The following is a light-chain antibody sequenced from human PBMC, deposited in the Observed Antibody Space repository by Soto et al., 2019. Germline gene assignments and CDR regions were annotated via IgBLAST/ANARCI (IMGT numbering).Light chain of an antibody. CDR1: QRIESY. J-gene: IGKJ2*01. CDR3: QQSHSTPYT. Sequence: DIQMTQSPSSLSASVGDRVTITCRASQRIESYLNWYQRKPGKAPMLLIHSASRLQSGVPSRFSGSGFGTDFTLTISSLQPEDFATYYCQQSHSTPYTFGQGTKLEI. CDR2: SAS. V-gene: IGKV1-39*01.